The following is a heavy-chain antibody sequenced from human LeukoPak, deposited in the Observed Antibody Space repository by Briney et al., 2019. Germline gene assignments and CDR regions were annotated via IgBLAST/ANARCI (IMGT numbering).Heavy chain of an antibody. CDR2: INHSGST. J-gene: IGHJ5*02. V-gene: IGHV4-34*01. CDR1: GGSFSGYY. CDR3: ARGQFDSGIAARPGWFGP. Sequence: PSETLSLTCAVYGGSFSGYYWSWIRQPPGKGLEWIGEINHSGSTNYNPSLKSRVTISVDTSKNQFSLKLSSVTAADTAVYYCARGQFDSGIAARPGWFGPWGQGTLVAVSS. D-gene: IGHD6-6*01.